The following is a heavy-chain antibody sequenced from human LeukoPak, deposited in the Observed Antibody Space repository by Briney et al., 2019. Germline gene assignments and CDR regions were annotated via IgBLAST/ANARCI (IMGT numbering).Heavy chain of an antibody. CDR1: GGSISSYY. J-gene: IGHJ5*02. V-gene: IGHV4-59*01. Sequence: SETLSLTCTVSGGSISSYYWSWIRQPPGKGLEWIGYIYYSGSTNYNPSLKSRVTISVDTSKNQFSLKLSSVTAADTAVYYCARARTGGVGAANWFDPWGQGTLVTVSS. CDR3: ARARTGGVGAANWFDP. D-gene: IGHD1-26*01. CDR2: IYYSGST.